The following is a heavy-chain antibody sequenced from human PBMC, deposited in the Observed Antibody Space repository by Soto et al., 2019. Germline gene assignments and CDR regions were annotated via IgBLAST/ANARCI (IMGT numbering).Heavy chain of an antibody. D-gene: IGHD3-10*01. V-gene: IGHV1-69*13. J-gene: IGHJ6*02. Sequence: SVKVSCKASGGTFSSYAISWVRQAPGQGLEWMGGIIPIFGTANYAQKFQGRVTITADESTSTAYMELSSLRSEDTAVYYCARVYPQITMVRGVIGYYGMDVWG. CDR2: IIPIFGTA. CDR1: GGTFSSYA. CDR3: ARVYPQITMVRGVIGYYGMDV.